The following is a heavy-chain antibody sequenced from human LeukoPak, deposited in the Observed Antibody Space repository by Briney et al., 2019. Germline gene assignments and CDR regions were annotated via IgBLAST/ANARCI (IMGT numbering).Heavy chain of an antibody. CDR3: ARHYSPIDY. CDR2: IYYSGST. Sequence: SETLSLTCTVSGGSISSSSYYWGWIRQPPGKGLEWIGSIYYSGSTYYNPSLKSRVTISVDTSKNQFSLKLSSVTAADTAVYYCARHYSPIDYWGQGTLVTVSS. D-gene: IGHD2-15*01. V-gene: IGHV4-39*01. J-gene: IGHJ4*02. CDR1: GGSISSSSYY.